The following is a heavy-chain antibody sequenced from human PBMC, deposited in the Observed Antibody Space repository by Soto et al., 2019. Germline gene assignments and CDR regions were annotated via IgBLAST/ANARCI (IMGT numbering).Heavy chain of an antibody. CDR3: ARDPRPTMIVVAPHFDY. D-gene: IGHD3-22*01. Sequence: HPGGSLRLSCAASGFTFSSYAMHWVRQAPGKGLEWVAVISYDGSNKYYADSVKGRFTISRDNSKNTLYLQMNSLRAEDTAVYYCARDPRPTMIVVAPHFDYWGQGTLVTVSS. V-gene: IGHV3-30-3*01. CDR2: ISYDGSNK. J-gene: IGHJ4*02. CDR1: GFTFSSYA.